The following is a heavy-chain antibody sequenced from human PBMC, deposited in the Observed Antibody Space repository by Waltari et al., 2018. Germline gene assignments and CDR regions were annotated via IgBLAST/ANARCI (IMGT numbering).Heavy chain of an antibody. Sequence: EVRLVESGGGLVQPGGSLRLSCAASGFTLGQDWVGWVRQAPGKGLEWVANIKQDGSEKYYVDSVKGRFTIYRDNAKNSLDLQMNSLRVEDTAVYYCVRDLSSGAGYWGQGTLVTVSS. D-gene: IGHD6-25*01. J-gene: IGHJ4*02. CDR2: IKQDGSEK. CDR1: GFTLGQDW. V-gene: IGHV3-7*01. CDR3: VRDLSSGAGY.